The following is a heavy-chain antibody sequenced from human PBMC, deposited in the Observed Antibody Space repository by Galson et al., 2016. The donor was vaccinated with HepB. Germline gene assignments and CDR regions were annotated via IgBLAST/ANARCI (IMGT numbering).Heavy chain of an antibody. CDR1: GFIFSDYG. D-gene: IGHD5-12*01. CDR3: VRDKEGGYGFDY. V-gene: IGHV3-33*01. J-gene: IGHJ4*01. Sequence: SLRLSCAASGFIFSDYGMHWVRQAPGKGLEWVAVIWNDGSNKYYADSVKGRFTISRGNSKNTLDLQVNILKVEDTAVYYCVRDKEGGYGFDYWGQGILVTVSS. CDR2: IWNDGSNK.